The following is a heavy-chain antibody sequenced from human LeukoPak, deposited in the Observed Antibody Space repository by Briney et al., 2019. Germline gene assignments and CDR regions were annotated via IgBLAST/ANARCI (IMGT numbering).Heavy chain of an antibody. V-gene: IGHV3-74*01. D-gene: IGHD5-18*01. J-gene: IGHJ3*02. Sequence: GGSLRLSCTASGFSFSGHWMHWARQLPGKGLVWVSRISPTGSTTSYADSVKGRFTISRDNSKNTLYLQMNSLRAEDTAVYYCAKHDRIQRRDAFDIWGQGTMVTVSS. CDR1: GFSFSGHW. CDR2: ISPTGSTT. CDR3: AKHDRIQRRDAFDI.